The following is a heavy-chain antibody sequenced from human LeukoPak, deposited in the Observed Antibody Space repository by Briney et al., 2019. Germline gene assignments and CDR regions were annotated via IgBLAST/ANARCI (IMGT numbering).Heavy chain of an antibody. V-gene: IGHV3-33*08. J-gene: IGHJ4*02. CDR1: GFTFSSYA. D-gene: IGHD5-12*01. CDR3: AREMATRPYFDY. CDR2: IWYDGSNK. Sequence: GGSLRLSCAASGFTFSSYAMSWVRQAPGKGLEWVAVIWYDGSNKYYADSVKGRFTISRDNSKNTLYLQMNSLRAEDTAVYYCAREMATRPYFDYWGQGTLVTVSS.